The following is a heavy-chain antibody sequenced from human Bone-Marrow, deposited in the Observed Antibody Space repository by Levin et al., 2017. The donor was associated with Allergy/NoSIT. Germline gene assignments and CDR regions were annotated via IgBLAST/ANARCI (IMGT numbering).Heavy chain of an antibody. CDR1: GFTFSSYW. Sequence: GESLKISCAASGFTFSSYWMHWVRQAPGKGLVWVSRINSDGSSTSYADSVKGRFTISRDNAKNTLYLQMNSLRAEDTAVYYCASHDYGDYGNDAFDIWGQGTMVTVSS. J-gene: IGHJ3*02. CDR2: INSDGSST. V-gene: IGHV3-74*01. CDR3: ASHDYGDYGNDAFDI. D-gene: IGHD4-17*01.